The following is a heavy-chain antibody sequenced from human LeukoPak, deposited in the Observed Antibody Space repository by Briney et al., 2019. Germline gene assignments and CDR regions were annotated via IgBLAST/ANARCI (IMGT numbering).Heavy chain of an antibody. D-gene: IGHD2-15*01. J-gene: IGHJ4*02. CDR1: GFTFSNYW. CDR3: AKDQNGYCSGGSCYSDY. Sequence: PGGSLRLSCAASGFTFSNYWMSWVRQAPGKGLEWVANIKPDGSEKYYIDSVKGRFTISRDNAKNSLYLQMNSLRAEDTAVYYCAKDQNGYCSGGSCYSDYWGQGTLVTVSS. CDR2: IKPDGSEK. V-gene: IGHV3-7*01.